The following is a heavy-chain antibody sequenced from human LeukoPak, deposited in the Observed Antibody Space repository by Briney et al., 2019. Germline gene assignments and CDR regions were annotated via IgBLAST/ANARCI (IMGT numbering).Heavy chain of an antibody. CDR1: GGSFSGYY. Sequence: SETLSLTCAVYGGSFSGYYWSWIRQPPGKGLEWIGEINHSGSTNYNPSLKSRVTISVDTSKNQFSLKLSSVTAADTAVYYCARLQLWFYRCFDPWGQGTLVTVSS. D-gene: IGHD5-18*01. CDR3: ARLQLWFYRCFDP. J-gene: IGHJ5*02. CDR2: INHSGST. V-gene: IGHV4-34*01.